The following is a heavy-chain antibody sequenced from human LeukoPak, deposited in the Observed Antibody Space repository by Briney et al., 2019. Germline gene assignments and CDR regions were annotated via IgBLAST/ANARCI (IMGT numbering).Heavy chain of an antibody. CDR1: GFTLSNYG. V-gene: IGHV3-48*01. CDR2: ISSSSNAI. D-gene: IGHD6-6*01. CDR3: ARGGAARPDY. J-gene: IGHJ4*02. Sequence: GGPLRLSCAVSGFTLSNYGMNWVRQAPGKGLEWVSYISSSSNAINYADSVKGRFTISRDNGKNSLYLQMNSLRVEDTAVYYCARGGAARPDYWGQGTLVTVSS.